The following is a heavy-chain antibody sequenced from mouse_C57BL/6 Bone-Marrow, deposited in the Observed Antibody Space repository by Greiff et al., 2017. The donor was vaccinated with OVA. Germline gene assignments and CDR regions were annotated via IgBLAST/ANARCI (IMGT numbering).Heavy chain of an antibody. CDR1: GYTFTDYY. J-gene: IGHJ1*03. CDR3: ATKWRFYYYGSSWYFDV. CDR2: INPNNGGT. D-gene: IGHD1-1*01. Sequence: VQLQHSGPELVKPGASVKISCKASGYTFTDYYMNWVKQSHGKSLEWIGDINPNNGGTSYNQKFKGKATLTVDKSSSTAYMELRSLTSEDSAVYYCATKWRFYYYGSSWYFDVWGTGTTVTVSS. V-gene: IGHV1-26*01.